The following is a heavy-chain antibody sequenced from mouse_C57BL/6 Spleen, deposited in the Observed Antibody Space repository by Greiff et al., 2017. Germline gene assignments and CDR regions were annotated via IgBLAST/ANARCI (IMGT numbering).Heavy chain of an antibody. CDR2: FYPGSGSI. V-gene: IGHV1-62-2*01. CDR3: ARHGGITTVVASYWYFDV. Sequence: QVQLKESGAELVKPGASVKLSCKASGYTFTEYTIHWVKQRSGQGLEWIGWFYPGSGSIKYNEKFKDKATLTADKSSSTVYMELSRLTSEDSAVYFCARHGGITTVVASYWYFDVWGTGTTVTVSS. CDR1: GYTFTEYT. D-gene: IGHD1-1*01. J-gene: IGHJ1*03.